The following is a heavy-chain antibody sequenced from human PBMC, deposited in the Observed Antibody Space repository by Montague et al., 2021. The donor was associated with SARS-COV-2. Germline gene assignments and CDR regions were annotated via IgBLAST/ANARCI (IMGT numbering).Heavy chain of an antibody. CDR3: ARGLSRYSSVKTPFLHSEMDV. Sequence: SETLSLTCTVSGGSISSYYWSWIRQPPGKGLEWIGYIYYSGSTNYNPSLKSRVTISVGTSKNQFSLKLSSVTAADTAVYYCARGLSRYSSVKTPFLHSEMDVWGQGTTVTVSS. V-gene: IGHV4-59*01. D-gene: IGHD6-19*01. J-gene: IGHJ6*02. CDR1: GGSISSYY. CDR2: IYYSGST.